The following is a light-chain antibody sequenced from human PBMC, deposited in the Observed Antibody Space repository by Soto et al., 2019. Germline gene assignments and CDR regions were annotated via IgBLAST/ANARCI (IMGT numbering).Light chain of an antibody. CDR2: DVT. CDR3: SSYLSSRTYV. CDR1: SSDVGAYNY. Sequence: QSVLTQPASVSGSPGQSITVSCTGSSSDVGAYNYVSWYQQHPGKAPKLIIYDVTNRPSGISIRFSGAKSGNTASLTISGLQAEDEADYYCSSYLSSRTYVFGTGTKLTVL. J-gene: IGLJ1*01. V-gene: IGLV2-14*03.